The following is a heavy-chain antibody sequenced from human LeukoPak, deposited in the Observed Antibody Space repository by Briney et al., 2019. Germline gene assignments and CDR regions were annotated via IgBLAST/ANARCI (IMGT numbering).Heavy chain of an antibody. CDR3: ARLNRGAPIDY. V-gene: IGHV4-39*01. Sequence: SETLSLTCAVSGGSISGSSYFWGWIRQPPGKGLEWIGSIYYSGNTYYNPSLWSRVTISVDTSKNQFSLRLSSVTAADTAVYYCARLNRGAPIDYWGQGTLVTVSS. D-gene: IGHD1-26*01. CDR2: IYYSGNT. CDR1: GGSISGSSYF. J-gene: IGHJ4*02.